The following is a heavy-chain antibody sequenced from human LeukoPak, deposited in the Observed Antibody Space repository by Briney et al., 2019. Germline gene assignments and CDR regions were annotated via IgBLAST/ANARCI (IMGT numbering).Heavy chain of an antibody. J-gene: IGHJ5*02. V-gene: IGHV3-23*01. D-gene: IGHD3-10*01. CDR2: IDYSGGST. CDR3: ARGRITMVRGMREDWFDP. Sequence: PGGSLRLSCTASGFTLSSYEMSWIRQAPGKGLEWVSSIDYSGGSTHYADSVMGRFTISRDNAKNTLYLQMNSLRAEDTAVYYCARGRITMVRGMREDWFDPWGQGTLVTVSS. CDR1: GFTLSSYE.